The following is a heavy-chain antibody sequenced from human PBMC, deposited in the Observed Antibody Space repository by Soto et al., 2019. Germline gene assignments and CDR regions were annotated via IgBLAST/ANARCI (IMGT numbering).Heavy chain of an antibody. CDR1: GFTVSSKY. D-gene: IGHD2-15*01. CDR2: IQSGGPT. CDR3: SRDDVLCDGGRCYGVPLDV. V-gene: IGHV3-66*01. Sequence: EVHLVESGGGLVQPGGSLRLSCAASGFTVSSKYMSWVRQAPGKGLEWVSLIQSGGPTYYADSVKSRFTISRDTSENTLHLQRDSLRAADTAVYYCSRDDVLCDGGRCYGVPLDVWGKGPTVTVSS. J-gene: IGHJ6*04.